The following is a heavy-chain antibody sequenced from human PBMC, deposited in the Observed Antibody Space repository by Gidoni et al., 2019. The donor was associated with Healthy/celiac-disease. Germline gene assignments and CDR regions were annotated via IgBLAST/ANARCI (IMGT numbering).Heavy chain of an antibody. J-gene: IGHJ3*02. CDR2: INAGNGNT. D-gene: IGHD5-12*01. V-gene: IGHV1-3*01. CDR1: GYTFTSYA. CDR3: ARAVEMATIWDAFDI. Sequence: QVQLVQSGAEVKKPGASVKVSCKASGYTFTSYAMHWVRQAPGQRLEWMGWINAGNGNTKYSQKFQGRVTITRDTSASTAYMELSSLRSEDTAVYYCARAVEMATIWDAFDIWGQGTMVTVSS.